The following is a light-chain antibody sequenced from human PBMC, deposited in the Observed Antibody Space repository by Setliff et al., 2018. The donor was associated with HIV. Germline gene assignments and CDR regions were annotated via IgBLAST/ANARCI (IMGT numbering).Light chain of an antibody. CDR2: RSN. Sequence: QGPSASGTPGQRVTISCSGSSSNIGSNYVYWYQQLPGTAPKLLIYRSNQRPSGVPDRFSASKSGTSASLAISGLRSEDEADYYCAAWDDMAAYVFGTGTKVTVL. CDR1: SSNIGSNY. J-gene: IGLJ1*01. V-gene: IGLV1-47*01. CDR3: AAWDDMAAYV.